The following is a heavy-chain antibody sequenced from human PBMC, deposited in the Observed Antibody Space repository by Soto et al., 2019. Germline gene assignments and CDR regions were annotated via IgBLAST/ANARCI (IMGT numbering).Heavy chain of an antibody. CDR1: GFTFSDYG. V-gene: IGHV3-33*06. CDR2: IWYDGVTK. CDR3: AKPQKRGHYFYGMDV. Sequence: QVRLVESGGGVVQPGRSLRLSCAASGFTFSDYGMHWVRQAPGKGLECVAVIWYDGVTKYYADSVKGRFTISRDNSESTLYLLMNNLRAEDTAIYYCAKPQKRGHYFYGMDVWGQGTPVTVSS. J-gene: IGHJ6*02.